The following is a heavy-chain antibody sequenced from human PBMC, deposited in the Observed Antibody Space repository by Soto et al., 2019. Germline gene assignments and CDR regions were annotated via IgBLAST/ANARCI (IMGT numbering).Heavy chain of an antibody. Sequence: QVQLVQSGAEVKKPGSSVKVSCKASGGTFSSYAISWVRQAPGQGLEWMGGIIPIFGTANYAQKSQGRVTITADESTSTADMELGGLRSGDTAVYYCARGEASGSGWAIIDYWGQGPLVTVSS. D-gene: IGHD3-22*01. J-gene: IGHJ4*02. CDR3: ARGEASGSGWAIIDY. V-gene: IGHV1-69*12. CDR2: IIPIFGTA. CDR1: GGTFSSYA.